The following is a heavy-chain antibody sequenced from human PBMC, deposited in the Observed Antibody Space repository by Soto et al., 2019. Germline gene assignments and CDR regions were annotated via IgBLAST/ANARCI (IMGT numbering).Heavy chain of an antibody. J-gene: IGHJ4*02. Sequence: GGSLRLSCAASGFTFRNYAMSWVRQAPGKGLEWVSVIYSGGSTYYADSVKGRFTISRDNSKNTLYLQMNSLRAEDTAVYYCARSPYYYGSGNLYYFDYWGQGTLVTVSS. V-gene: IGHV3-53*01. CDR1: GFTFRNYA. D-gene: IGHD3-10*01. CDR3: ARSPYYYGSGNLYYFDY. CDR2: IYSGGST.